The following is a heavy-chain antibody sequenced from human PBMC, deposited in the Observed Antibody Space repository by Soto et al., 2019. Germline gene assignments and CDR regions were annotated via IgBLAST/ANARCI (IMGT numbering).Heavy chain of an antibody. Sequence: ASVPVSCRASGRPFSSSAISWQRQAPGQGLEWMGGLIPIFGTANYAQKFQGRVTSTADESTSTAYMELSSLRSEDTAVYYCARGDGYSRGDAYDSSGQEIIGT. CDR3: ARGDGYSRGDAYDS. CDR1: GRPFSSSA. V-gene: IGHV1-69*13. CDR2: LIPIFGTA. J-gene: IGHJ3*02. D-gene: IGHD2-15*01.